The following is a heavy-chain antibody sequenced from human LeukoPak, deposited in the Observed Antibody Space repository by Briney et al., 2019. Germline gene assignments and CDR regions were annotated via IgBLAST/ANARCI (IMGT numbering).Heavy chain of an antibody. V-gene: IGHV1-2*02. Sequence: ASVTVSCKASGYTFTGYYMHWVRQAPGQGLEWMGWINPNSGGTYYAQKFQGRVTMTRDTSISTVYMELSRLRSDDTAVYYCARAIWGSGNYYDNWGQGTLVTVSS. CDR2: INPNSGGT. CDR1: GYTFTGYY. CDR3: ARAIWGSGNYYDN. J-gene: IGHJ4*01. D-gene: IGHD3-10*01.